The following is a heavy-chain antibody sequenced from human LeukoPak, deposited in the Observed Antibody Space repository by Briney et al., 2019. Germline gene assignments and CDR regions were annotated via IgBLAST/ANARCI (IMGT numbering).Heavy chain of an antibody. CDR2: ISSNGDNT. D-gene: IGHD1-26*01. V-gene: IGHV3-64*01. J-gene: IGHJ5*02. CDR3: ARDAVGAYNWFDP. CDR1: GFTFRSYA. Sequence: GGSLRLSSAASGFTFRSYAMCWVRQAPGKGLEYVSAISSNGDNTYYASSVKGRFTISRDNSKNTLYLQMGSLRPEDMAVYYCARDAVGAYNWFDPWGQGTLVTVSS.